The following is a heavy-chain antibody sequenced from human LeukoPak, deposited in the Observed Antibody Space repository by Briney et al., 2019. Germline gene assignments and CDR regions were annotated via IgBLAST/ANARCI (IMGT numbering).Heavy chain of an antibody. CDR1: GYTFTSYG. D-gene: IGHD5-24*01. J-gene: IGHJ4*02. CDR2: ISAYNGNT. V-gene: IGHV1-18*01. Sequence: ASVKVSCKASGYTFTSYGISWVRQAPGQGLEWMGWISAYNGNTNYAQKLQGRVTVTTDTSTSTAYMELRSLRSDDTAVYYCARDPEGDGYNQHLVYWGQGTLVTVSS. CDR3: ARDPEGDGYNQHLVY.